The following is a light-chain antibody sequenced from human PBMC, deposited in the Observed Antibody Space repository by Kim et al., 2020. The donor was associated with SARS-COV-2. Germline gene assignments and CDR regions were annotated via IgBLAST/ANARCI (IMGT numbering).Light chain of an antibody. CDR1: RGIRGD. V-gene: IGKV1-17*01. CDR3: LQHNTYPYT. J-gene: IGKJ2*01. Sequence: SASVGDRVTITCLASRGIRGDLGCVQQKPGKAPKRLIYGVSILQSGVPSRFSGGGSGTKFTLTISSLQPEDFATYYCLQHNTYPYTFGQGTKLEI. CDR2: GVS.